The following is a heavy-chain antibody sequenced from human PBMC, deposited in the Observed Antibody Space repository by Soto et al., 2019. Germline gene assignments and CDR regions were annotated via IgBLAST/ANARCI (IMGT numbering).Heavy chain of an antibody. Sequence: HITLKESGPPLVKPTQTLTLTCTFSGFSLYTNGVGVGWIRQPPGKALEWFALVYWDDDKRYSPALKTRLTITKDTSKNQVVLTMTNMDPVDTAKYYCARHSSGSYFPYWGQGTLVTVSS. CDR3: ARHSSGSYFPY. V-gene: IGHV2-5*02. CDR2: VYWDDDK. CDR1: GFSLYTNGVG. J-gene: IGHJ4*02. D-gene: IGHD1-26*01.